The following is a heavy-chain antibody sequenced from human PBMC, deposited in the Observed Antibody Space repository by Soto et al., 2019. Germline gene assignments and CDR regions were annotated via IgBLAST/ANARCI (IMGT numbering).Heavy chain of an antibody. CDR1: GGSISSYY. J-gene: IGHJ3*02. V-gene: IGHV4-4*07. CDR2: IYTSGST. CDR3: ARWVVTATRPNAFDI. D-gene: IGHD2-21*02. Sequence: QVQLQESGPGLVKPSETLSLTCTVSGGSISSYYWSWIRQPAGKGLEWIGRIYTSGSTNYNPSLKSRVTMAVDTSKNQFSLKLSSVTAADTAVYYCARWVVTATRPNAFDIWGQGTMVTVSS.